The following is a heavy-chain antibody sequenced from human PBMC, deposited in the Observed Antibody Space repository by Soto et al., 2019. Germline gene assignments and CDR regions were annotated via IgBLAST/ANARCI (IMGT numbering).Heavy chain of an antibody. J-gene: IGHJ4*02. CDR1: GVTVSSEAYY. Sequence: SETLSLTCTVSGVTVSSEAYYWSWIRQHPGKGLEWIVNIYHTGSTYYSPSLKSRVVISLDTSNNQFSLTLTSVTAADTAVYYCARYRFSGNKWSKFEYWRRRSLVSVSS. CDR3: ARYRFSGNKWSKFEY. V-gene: IGHV4-31*03. CDR2: IYHTGST. D-gene: IGHD3-16*02.